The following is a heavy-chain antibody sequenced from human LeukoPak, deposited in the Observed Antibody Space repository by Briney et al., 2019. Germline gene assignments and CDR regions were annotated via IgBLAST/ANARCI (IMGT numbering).Heavy chain of an antibody. D-gene: IGHD5-24*01. Sequence: PSETLSLTCTASGGSISSYYWSWIRQPPGKGLEWIGHIYYSGSTNYNPSLKSRVTISVDTSKNQFSLKLSSVTAADTAVYYCARHERDGYNFPWGQGTLVTISS. CDR2: IYYSGST. CDR3: ARHERDGYNFP. V-gene: IGHV4-59*08. J-gene: IGHJ5*02. CDR1: GGSISSYY.